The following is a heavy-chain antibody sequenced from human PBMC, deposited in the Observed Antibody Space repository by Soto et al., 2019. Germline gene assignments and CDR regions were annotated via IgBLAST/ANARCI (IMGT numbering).Heavy chain of an antibody. CDR3: ARDGHYRFDY. CDR1: GFTFSTYI. Sequence: GGSLRLSCVASGFTFSTYIIHWVRQAPGKGPVWVSRINNDGSTTHYADSVKGRFTISRDNARNTLYLQMNSLRAEDTAVYYCARDGHYRFDYWGQGTPVTVSS. CDR2: INNDGSTT. D-gene: IGHD3-10*01. J-gene: IGHJ4*02. V-gene: IGHV3-74*01.